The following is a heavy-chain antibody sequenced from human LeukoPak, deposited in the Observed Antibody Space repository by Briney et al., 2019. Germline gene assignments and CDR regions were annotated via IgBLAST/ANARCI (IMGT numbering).Heavy chain of an antibody. V-gene: IGHV4-39*01. D-gene: IGHD1-1*01. CDR2: IYYSGST. J-gene: IGHJ4*02. Sequence: SETLSLTCTVSGGSIISSTYYWGWIRQPPGKGLEWIGTIYYSGSTYYNPSLHTGRPYSNPSLKSRVTISADTSKNQFSLKLTSVTAADTAVYYCARHERGAENLDYWGRGTMVTVSS. CDR3: ARHERGAENLDY. CDR1: GGSIISSTYY.